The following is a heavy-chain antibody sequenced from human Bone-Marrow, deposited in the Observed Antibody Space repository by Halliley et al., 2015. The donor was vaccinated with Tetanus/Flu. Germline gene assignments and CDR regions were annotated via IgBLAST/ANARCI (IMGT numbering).Heavy chain of an antibody. Sequence: GLEFIGGIDKRGGAHYNPPLQSRVTISVDTSKNQFSLKVTSVIAADTAVYYCARRGLSFDSWGQGTLVTVSS. J-gene: IGHJ4*02. CDR3: ARRGLSFDS. CDR2: IDKRGGA. V-gene: IGHV4-39*01. D-gene: IGHD3-10*01.